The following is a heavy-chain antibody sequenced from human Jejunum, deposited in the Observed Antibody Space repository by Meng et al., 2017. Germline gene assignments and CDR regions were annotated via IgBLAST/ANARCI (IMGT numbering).Heavy chain of an antibody. D-gene: IGHD2-2*01. CDR2: VAGGGHWT. Sequence: GESLKISCAASGFIFSSYAMSWVRQAPGKGLEWVSAVAGGGHWTYYADSVKGRFTISRDKSNNTLYLQMNSLRAEDTAVYYCAKAVGGSSTFDYWGQGTLVTVSS. J-gene: IGHJ4*02. V-gene: IGHV3-23*01. CDR1: GFIFSSYA. CDR3: AKAVGGSSTFDY.